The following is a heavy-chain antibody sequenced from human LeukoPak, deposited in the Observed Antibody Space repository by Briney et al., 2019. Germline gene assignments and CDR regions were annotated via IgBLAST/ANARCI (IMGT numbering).Heavy chain of an antibody. CDR1: GFIFSDAW. Sequence: GGSLRLSCAASGFIFSDAWMSWVRQAPGKGLGWVGHVKIKTEGGSADYSAPVKGRFTISRDDSKNTLYLQMNSPTTEDTAVYYCATDHGSGCWNYYAKTFDIWGRGTMVTVSS. CDR3: ATDHGSGCWNYYAKTFDI. V-gene: IGHV3-15*01. J-gene: IGHJ3*02. D-gene: IGHD3-10*01. CDR2: VKIKTEGGSA.